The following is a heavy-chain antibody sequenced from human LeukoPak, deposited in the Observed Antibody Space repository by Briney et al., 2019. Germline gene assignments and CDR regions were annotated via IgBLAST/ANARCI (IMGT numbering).Heavy chain of an antibody. J-gene: IGHJ4*02. CDR1: GASISFYY. CDR3: ARLQPAVRLFDY. CDR2: IYYSGST. Sequence: SETLSLTCTVSGASISFYYWSWIRQPPGKGLEWIGYIYYSGSTNYNPSLKSRVTISVDTSENQFSLKLSSVTAADTAVYYCARLQPAVRLFDYWGQGTLVTVSS. D-gene: IGHD3-10*01. V-gene: IGHV4-59*08.